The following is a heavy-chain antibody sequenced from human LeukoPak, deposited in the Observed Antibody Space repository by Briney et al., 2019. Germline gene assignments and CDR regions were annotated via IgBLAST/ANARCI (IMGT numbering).Heavy chain of an antibody. Sequence: SETLSLTCTVSGGSISSYYWSWIRQPPGKGLEWIGYIYYSGSTNYNPSLKSRVTISVDTSKNQFSLKLSSVTAADTAVYYCARDKLYSSGWRGYFDYWGQGTLVTVSS. J-gene: IGHJ4*02. CDR1: GGSISSYY. D-gene: IGHD6-19*01. CDR3: ARDKLYSSGWRGYFDY. CDR2: IYYSGST. V-gene: IGHV4-59*01.